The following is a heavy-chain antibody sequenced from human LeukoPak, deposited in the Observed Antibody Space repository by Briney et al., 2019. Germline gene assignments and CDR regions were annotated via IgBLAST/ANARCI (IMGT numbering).Heavy chain of an antibody. D-gene: IGHD3-22*01. Sequence: GGSLRLSCAASGFTFSSYGMHWVRQAPGKGLEWVAFIRYDGSNKYYADSVKGRFTISRDNSKNTLYLQMNSLRAEDTAVYYCARVDYYDSSGYSKFDYWGQGTLVTVSS. CDR2: IRYDGSNK. CDR3: ARVDYYDSSGYSKFDY. CDR1: GFTFSSYG. J-gene: IGHJ4*02. V-gene: IGHV3-30*02.